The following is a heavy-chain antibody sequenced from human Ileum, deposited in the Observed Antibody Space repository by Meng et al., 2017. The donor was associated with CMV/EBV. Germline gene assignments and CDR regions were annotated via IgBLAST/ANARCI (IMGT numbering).Heavy chain of an antibody. CDR2: IFYSGLT. D-gene: IGHD2-8*01. J-gene: IGHJ5*02. CDR3: ARVWANGEGWFDP. CDR1: VCSIRSSSHY. V-gene: IGHV4-39*07. Sequence: PLPGAGPGLVNPWETLSLTFTVSVCSIRSSSHYWGWIRQPPGKGLEWIGNIFYSGLTSYNPSLKSRVTISVDTSKNQFSLKLSSVTAADTAVFYCARVWANGEGWFDPWGQGTLVT.